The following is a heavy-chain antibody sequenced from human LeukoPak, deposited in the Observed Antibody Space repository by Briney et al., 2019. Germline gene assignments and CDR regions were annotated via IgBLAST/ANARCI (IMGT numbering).Heavy chain of an antibody. CDR3: ARDHYSSSSQTDAGIDY. V-gene: IGHV1-69*05. CDR1: GGTFSSYA. CDR2: IIPIFGTA. D-gene: IGHD6-6*01. J-gene: IGHJ4*02. Sequence: GASVKVSCKASGGTFSSYAISWVRQAPGQGLERMGGIIPIFGTANYAQKFQGRVTITTDESTSTAYMELSSLRSEDTAVYYCARDHYSSSSQTDAGIDYWGQGTLVTVSS.